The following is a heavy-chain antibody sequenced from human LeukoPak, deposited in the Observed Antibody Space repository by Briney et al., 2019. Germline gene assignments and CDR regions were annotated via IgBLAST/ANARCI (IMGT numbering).Heavy chain of an antibody. J-gene: IGHJ4*01. Sequence: SETLSLICTVSGGFISSYYWRWIRQPPGKGLVGIGYIYYSGSSNYSPSLKSRVTTSVEMSMNQFSLRLSSVTAADTAVYYYARDRSGSYWTDFFDYWGQGTLVTVSS. CDR1: GGFISSYY. D-gene: IGHD1-26*01. CDR3: ARDRSGSYWTDFFDY. CDR2: IYYSGSS. V-gene: IGHV4-59*01.